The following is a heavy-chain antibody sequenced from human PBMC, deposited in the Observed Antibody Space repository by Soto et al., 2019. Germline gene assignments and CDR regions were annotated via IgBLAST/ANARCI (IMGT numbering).Heavy chain of an antibody. Sequence: QVQLVQSGAEVKKPGSSVKVSCKASGGTFSGYAVSWVRQAPGQGLEWMGGIIPISGTTDYAQNFQGRVTITADESTSTAYMELSSLRSDDPAVYYCSRSRDELGYCSGSGGYSVSGPGYWGQGTLVTVSS. J-gene: IGHJ4*02. CDR1: GGTFSGYA. CDR2: IIPISGTT. D-gene: IGHD2-15*01. CDR3: SRSRDELGYCSGSGGYSVSGPGY. V-gene: IGHV1-69*01.